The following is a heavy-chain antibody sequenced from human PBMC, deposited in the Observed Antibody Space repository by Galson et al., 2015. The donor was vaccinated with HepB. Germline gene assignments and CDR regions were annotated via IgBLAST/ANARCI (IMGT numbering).Heavy chain of an antibody. CDR1: GFTFSSYG. CDR2: IWYDGSNK. V-gene: IGHV3-33*01. Sequence: SLRLSCAASGFTFSSYGMHWVRQAPGKGLEWVAAIWYDGSNKYYADSVKGRFTISRDNSKNTLYLQMNSLRAEDTAVYYCATSLGINDYGDRGLDYWGQGTLVTVSS. J-gene: IGHJ4*02. D-gene: IGHD4-17*01. CDR3: ATSLGINDYGDRGLDY.